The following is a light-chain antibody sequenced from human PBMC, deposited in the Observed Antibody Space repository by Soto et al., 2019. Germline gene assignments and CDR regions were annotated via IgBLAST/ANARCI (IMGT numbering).Light chain of an antibody. V-gene: IGKV3-11*01. CDR2: DAS. Sequence: EIVLTQSPATLSLSPGERATLSCRASQSVSSTLAWYQQKPGQAPRLLIYDASNRATGIPARFSGSGSGTDFTLTISSLEPEVFAVYYCQQRSKWPRTFGQGTKVEIK. J-gene: IGKJ1*01. CDR3: QQRSKWPRT. CDR1: QSVSST.